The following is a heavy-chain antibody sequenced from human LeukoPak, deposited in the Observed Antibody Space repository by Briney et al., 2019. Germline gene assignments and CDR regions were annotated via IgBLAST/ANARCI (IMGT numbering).Heavy chain of an antibody. Sequence: SETLSLTCTVSGDSISFSSYYWGWIRQPPGGGLEWIGSLHYSGSTHSNSSLKSRVTISVDTSKNQFSLKVTSVTAADTAVYYCARIHVRGKFGPAMVYYFDYWGQGTLVTVSS. J-gene: IGHJ4*02. CDR3: ARIHVRGKFGPAMVYYFDY. V-gene: IGHV4-39*01. CDR2: LHYSGST. CDR1: GDSISFSSYY. D-gene: IGHD5-18*01.